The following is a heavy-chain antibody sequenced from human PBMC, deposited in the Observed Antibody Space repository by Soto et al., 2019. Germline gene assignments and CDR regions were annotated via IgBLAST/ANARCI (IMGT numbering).Heavy chain of an antibody. CDR2: IWYDGSNK. D-gene: IGHD2-2*01. CDR1: GFTFSSYG. V-gene: IGHV3-33*01. Sequence: QVQLVESGGGVVQPGRSLRLSCAASGFTFSSYGMHWVRQAPGKGLEWVAVIWYDGSNKYYADSVKGRFTISRDNSKNPLYLQMNSLRAEDTAVYYCARATLGCSSTSCPWGDDAFDIWGQGTMVTVSS. CDR3: ARATLGCSSTSCPWGDDAFDI. J-gene: IGHJ3*02.